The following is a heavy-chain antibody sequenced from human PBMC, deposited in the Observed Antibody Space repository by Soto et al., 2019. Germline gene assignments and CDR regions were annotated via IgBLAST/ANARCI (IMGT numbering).Heavy chain of an antibody. J-gene: IGHJ4*02. CDR3: FGQPGY. V-gene: IGHV3-74*01. CDR2: IKSDGSST. Sequence: GGSFKFPWASLGFTFSGDGMHWVRQAPGKGLVWVSRIKSDGSSTTYADSVKGRFTISRDSAKNTLYLQMNSLRAEDTAVYFCFGQPGYWGLGTLVTVSS. CDR1: GFTFSGDG. D-gene: IGHD2-2*01.